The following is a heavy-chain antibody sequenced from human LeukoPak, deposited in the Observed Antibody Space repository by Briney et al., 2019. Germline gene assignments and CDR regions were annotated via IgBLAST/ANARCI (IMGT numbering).Heavy chain of an antibody. V-gene: IGHV1-18*01. CDR2: ISAYNGNT. D-gene: IGHD2-2*01. J-gene: IGHJ4*02. CDR3: AKDIVVEPGAFDY. Sequence: ASVKVSCKASGYTFTSYGISWVRQAPGQGLEWMGWISAYNGNTNYAQKFQGRVTMTRDTSTSTVYMELSSLRAEDTAVYYCAKDIVVEPGAFDYWGQGSLVTVSS. CDR1: GYTFTSYG.